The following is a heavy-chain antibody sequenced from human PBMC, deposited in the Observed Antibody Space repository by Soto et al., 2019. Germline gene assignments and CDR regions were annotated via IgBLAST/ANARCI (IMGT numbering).Heavy chain of an antibody. CDR3: ARGFAVVPAPDSGLNWFDP. J-gene: IGHJ5*02. CDR2: IIPILDMV. Sequence: QVQLVQSGAEVKKPGSSVNVSCKASGGTFSTYSIGWVRQAPGQGLEWMGRIIPILDMVDYAPKFQDRVTLTADKSTNTVYMGLSSLRSDDTAVYYCARGFAVVPAPDSGLNWFDPWGQGTLVTVSS. V-gene: IGHV1-69*02. CDR1: GGTFSTYS. D-gene: IGHD2-2*01.